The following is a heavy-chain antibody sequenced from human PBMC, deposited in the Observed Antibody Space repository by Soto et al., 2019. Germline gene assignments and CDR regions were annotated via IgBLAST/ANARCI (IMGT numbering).Heavy chain of an antibody. D-gene: IGHD3-9*01. J-gene: IGHJ4*02. V-gene: IGHV1-69*04. CDR3: TRDWEITVSTWSFGXF. Sequence: ASVKVSCKASGGTFSPYTINWVRQAPGQGLEWMGRIIPFHGVTNYAQKFQARVTITADKSTSTAYMELSGLRFEDTAMYYCTRDWEITVSTWSFGXFWSRGTLVTVSS. CDR2: IIPFHGVT. CDR1: GGTFSPYT.